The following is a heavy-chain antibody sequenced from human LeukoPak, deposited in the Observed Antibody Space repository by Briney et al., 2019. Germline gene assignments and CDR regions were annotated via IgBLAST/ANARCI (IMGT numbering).Heavy chain of an antibody. V-gene: IGHV1-2*02. D-gene: IGHD3-22*01. CDR1: GYTFTGYY. CDR3: ARDEYYYDSSGYYSPYYFDY. J-gene: IGHJ4*02. Sequence: ASVKVSCKASGYTFTGYYMHWVRQAPGQGLEWMGWINPNSGGTNYAQKFQGRVTMTTDTSTSTAYMELRSLRSDDTAVYYCARDEYYYDSSGYYSPYYFDYWGQGTLVTVSS. CDR2: INPNSGGT.